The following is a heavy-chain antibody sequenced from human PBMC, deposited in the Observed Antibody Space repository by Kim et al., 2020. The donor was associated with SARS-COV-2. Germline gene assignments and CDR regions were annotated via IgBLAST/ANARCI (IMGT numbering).Heavy chain of an antibody. CDR1: GGSFSGYY. CDR3: ARGASYCSSTSCYGNQGLRLLYYYYGMDV. Sequence: SETLSLTCAVYGGSFSGYYWSWIRQPPGKGLEWIGEINHSGSTNYNPSLKSRVTISVDTSKNQFSLKLSSVTAADTAVYYCARGASYCSSTSCYGNQGLRLLYYYYGMDVWGQGTTVTVSS. V-gene: IGHV4-34*01. CDR2: INHSGST. J-gene: IGHJ6*02. D-gene: IGHD2-2*01.